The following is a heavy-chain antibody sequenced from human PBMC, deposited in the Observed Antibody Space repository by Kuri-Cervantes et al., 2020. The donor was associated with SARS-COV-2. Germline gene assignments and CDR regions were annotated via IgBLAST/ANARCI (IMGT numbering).Heavy chain of an antibody. CDR3: ARVRRVRFLEWLIDY. CDR2: VNPGGGA. Sequence: SETLSLTCAVYDGSISGYFWSWVRQPPGKGLEWVGEVNPGGGANYKPSLKSRVTRSVDTSKNQLSLRVTSVTAADTAVYYCARVRRVRFLEWLIDYWGQGTLVTVSS. V-gene: IGHV4-34*01. D-gene: IGHD3-3*01. J-gene: IGHJ4*02. CDR1: DGSISGYF.